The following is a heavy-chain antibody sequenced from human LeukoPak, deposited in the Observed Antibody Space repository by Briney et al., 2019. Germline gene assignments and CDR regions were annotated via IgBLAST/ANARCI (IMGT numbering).Heavy chain of an antibody. CDR1: GDSISSSY. J-gene: IGHJ4*02. D-gene: IGHD2-21*01. CDR3: ARGPYGRFDY. Sequence: PSETLSLTCIVSGDSISSSYWNWIRQPPGKGLEWIGYIYYSGSTNYNPSVKSRVSMSLDTFKNLFSLKLSSVTAADTAVYYCARGPYGRFDYWGQGMLVTVSS. V-gene: IGHV4-59*01. CDR2: IYYSGST.